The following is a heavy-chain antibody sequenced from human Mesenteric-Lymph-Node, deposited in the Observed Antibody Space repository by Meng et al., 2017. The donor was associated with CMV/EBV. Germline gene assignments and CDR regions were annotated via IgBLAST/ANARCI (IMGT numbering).Heavy chain of an antibody. V-gene: IGHV4-34*01. J-gene: IGHJ4*02. CDR3: ARGSSYDILTGYFDY. D-gene: IGHD3-9*01. CDR1: GGSFSGYY. CDR2: INHSGST. Sequence: QVHFTQEGEGLLKPSGTLSVTCAVYGGSFSGYYWNWIRQSPEKGLEWIGEINHSGSTTYNPSFTSRIIISVDTSTNQISLNMSSVTAADTAVYYCARGSSYDILTGYFDYWGQGALVTVSS.